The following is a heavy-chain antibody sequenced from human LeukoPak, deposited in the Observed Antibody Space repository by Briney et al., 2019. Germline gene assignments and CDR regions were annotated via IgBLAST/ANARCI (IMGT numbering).Heavy chain of an antibody. V-gene: IGHV4-59*08. Sequence: SETLSLTCTVPGGSISSYYWSWIRQPPGKGLEWIGYIYYSGSTNYNPSLKSRVTISVDTSKNQFSLKLSSVTAADTAVYYCASQYCSSTSCYAWFDYWGQGTLVTVSS. D-gene: IGHD2-2*01. CDR2: IYYSGST. CDR3: ASQYCSSTSCYAWFDY. J-gene: IGHJ4*02. CDR1: GGSISSYY.